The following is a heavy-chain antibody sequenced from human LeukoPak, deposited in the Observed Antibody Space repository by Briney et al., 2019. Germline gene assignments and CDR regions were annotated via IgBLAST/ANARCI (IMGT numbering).Heavy chain of an antibody. CDR1: GGTFSSYA. CDR2: IIPIFGTA. Sequence: SVKVSCKASGGTFSSYAISWVRQAPGQGLEWMGGIIPIFGTANYAQKFQGRVTVTADESTSTAYMELSSLRSEDTAVYYCARDRLGPVVHDAFDIWGQGTMVTVSS. J-gene: IGHJ3*02. V-gene: IGHV1-69*13. CDR3: ARDRLGPVVHDAFDI. D-gene: IGHD3-22*01.